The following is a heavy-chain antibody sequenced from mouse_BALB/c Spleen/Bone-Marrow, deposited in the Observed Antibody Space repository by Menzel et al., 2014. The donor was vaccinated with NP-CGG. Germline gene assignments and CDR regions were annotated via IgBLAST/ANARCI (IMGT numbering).Heavy chain of an antibody. CDR2: ISSGSTTI. Sequence: EVKLVESGGGLVQPGGSRKLSCAASGFTFSSFGMHWVRQAPERGLEWVAYISSGSTTIYYADTVKSRFTITRDNPKNTLFLQMTSLRSEDTAIYYCARDYYGSIYFDYWGQGTTLTVSS. CDR3: ARDYYGSIYFDY. J-gene: IGHJ2*01. CDR1: GFTFSSFG. D-gene: IGHD1-1*01. V-gene: IGHV5-17*02.